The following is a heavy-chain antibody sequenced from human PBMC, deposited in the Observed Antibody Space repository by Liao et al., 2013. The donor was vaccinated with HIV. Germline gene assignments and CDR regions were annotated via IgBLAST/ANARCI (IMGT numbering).Heavy chain of an antibody. Sequence: QQELQESGPGLVKPSETLSLTCTVSYGSMSRFYWSWFRQPAGKGLEWVGRVFSHGSTNVTPSLRSRVILSIDTSKNQFSLNLTSVTAADTAVYFCARGQNGYYRGLYYYYMDIWGKGTTVTVSS. CDR1: YGSMSRFY. J-gene: IGHJ6*03. V-gene: IGHV4-4*07. D-gene: IGHD3-3*01. CDR2: VFSHGST. CDR3: ARGQNGYYRGLYYYYMDI.